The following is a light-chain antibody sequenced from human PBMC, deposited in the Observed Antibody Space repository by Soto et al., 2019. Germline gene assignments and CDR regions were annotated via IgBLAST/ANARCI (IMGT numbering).Light chain of an antibody. Sequence: IQLTQSPSSLSASVRDSVTSTCRASQGISRYLAWYQQKPGRAPKLLISAASTLQSGVPSRFSGTGSGTDFTLSIISLHPEDFATYYCQQLNTYPVTFGGGTKVDVK. CDR2: AAS. J-gene: IGKJ4*01. CDR1: QGISRY. CDR3: QQLNTYPVT. V-gene: IGKV1-9*01.